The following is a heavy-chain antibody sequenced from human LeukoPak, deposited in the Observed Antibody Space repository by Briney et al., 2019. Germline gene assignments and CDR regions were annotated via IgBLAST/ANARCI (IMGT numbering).Heavy chain of an antibody. V-gene: IGHV4-59*02. Sequence: SETLSLTCSVSGDSVTSTYWSWIRRPPGKGLEWIAYGHHSESSNYNPSFRSRVIIPVDTSRNQFSLRLSSVTAADTAIYYCARESAGSLHDSTAAFHYWGQGILVIVSS. CDR1: GDSVTSTY. J-gene: IGHJ4*02. CDR2: GHHSESS. D-gene: IGHD2-8*02. CDR3: ARESAGSLHDSTAAFHY.